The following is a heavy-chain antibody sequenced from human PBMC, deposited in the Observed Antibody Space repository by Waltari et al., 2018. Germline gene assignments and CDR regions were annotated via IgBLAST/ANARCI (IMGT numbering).Heavy chain of an antibody. CDR3: AKDIASGAVAGDYYGMDV. CDR2: ISGSGGST. CDR1: GFTFSSYA. J-gene: IGHJ6*02. D-gene: IGHD6-19*01. V-gene: IGHV3-23*01. Sequence: EVQLLESGGGLVQPGGSLRLSCAASGFTFSSYAMSWVRQAPGKGLEWVSAISGSGGSTYYADSVKGRFTISRDNSKNTLYLQMNSLRAEDTAVYYCAKDIASGAVAGDYYGMDVWGQGTTVTVSS.